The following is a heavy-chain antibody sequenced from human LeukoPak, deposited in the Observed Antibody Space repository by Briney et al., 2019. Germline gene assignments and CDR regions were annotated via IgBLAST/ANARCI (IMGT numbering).Heavy chain of an antibody. CDR2: ISIGSSTI. Sequence: GGSLRLSCAASGFSFSTYSTNWVRQAAGKGLEWVSYISIGSSTIYYANSVRGRFTISRDNAKNSLYLQMNSLRAEDTAVYYCARDETPTNGYDSYDFWGQGTLVTVST. J-gene: IGHJ4*02. V-gene: IGHV3-48*04. CDR3: ARDETPTNGYDSYDF. CDR1: GFSFSTYS. D-gene: IGHD5-12*01.